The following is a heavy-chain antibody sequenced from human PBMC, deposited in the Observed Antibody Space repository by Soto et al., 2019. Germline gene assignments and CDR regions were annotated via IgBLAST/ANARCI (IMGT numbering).Heavy chain of an antibody. CDR2: IYHSGST. Sequence: QVQLQESGPGLVKPSGTLSLTCAVSSGSISSSDWWRWVRQPPGKGMEWIGEIYHSGSTNYNPSLKSRVTISVDKSKNQFSLKLSSVTAADTAVYYCARLNQQLTVKPYFDYWGQGTLVTVSS. CDR3: ARLNQQLTVKPYFDY. D-gene: IGHD2-2*01. CDR1: SGSISSSDW. V-gene: IGHV4-4*02. J-gene: IGHJ4*02.